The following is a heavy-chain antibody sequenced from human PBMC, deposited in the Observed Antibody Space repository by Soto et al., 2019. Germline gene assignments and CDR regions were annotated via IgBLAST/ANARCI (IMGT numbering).Heavy chain of an antibody. CDR3: ARGGSMTGPFDY. V-gene: IGHV4-61*01. CDR1: SGSVSSGNYY. Sequence: SETLSLTCTVSSGSVSSGNYYWSWIRQPPGKGLEWIAYIYYTGSTNYNSSLKSRVTISSDASKNQFSLKLSSVTAADTAVYYCARGGSMTGPFDYWGQGTLVTVSS. CDR2: IYYTGST. D-gene: IGHD3-16*01. J-gene: IGHJ4*02.